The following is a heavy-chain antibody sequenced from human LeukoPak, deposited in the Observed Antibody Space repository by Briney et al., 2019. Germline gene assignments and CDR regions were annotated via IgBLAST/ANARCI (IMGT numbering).Heavy chain of an antibody. CDR3: ARSRIEMATISPADY. V-gene: IGHV4-30-4*02. CDR1: GGSISSGDYY. D-gene: IGHD5-24*01. CDR2: IYYSGST. Sequence: PSETLSLTCTVSGGSISSGDYYWSWIRQPPGKGLEWIGYIYYSGSTYYNPSLKSRVTISVDTSNEQFSLKLTSVTAADSAVYYCARSRIEMATISPADYWGQGTLVTVSS. J-gene: IGHJ4*02.